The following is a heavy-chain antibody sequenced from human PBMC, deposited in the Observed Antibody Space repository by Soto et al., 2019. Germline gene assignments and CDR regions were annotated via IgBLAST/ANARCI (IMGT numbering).Heavy chain of an antibody. CDR2: INPKSGGT. D-gene: IGHD7-27*01. CDR3: ARALGPNPFDP. V-gene: IGHV1-2*02. J-gene: IGHJ5*02. CDR1: GYTFSAYY. Sequence: GASVKVSCKTSGYTFSAYYMHWVRQAPGQGLEWMGWINPKSGGTLYAQKFQGRVTMTRDTSTSTVYMELSSLRSEDTAVYYCARALGPNPFDPWGQGTLVTVSS.